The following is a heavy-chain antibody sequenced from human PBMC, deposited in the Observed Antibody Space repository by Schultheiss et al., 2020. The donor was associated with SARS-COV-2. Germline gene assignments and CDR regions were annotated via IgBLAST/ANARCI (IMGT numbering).Heavy chain of an antibody. CDR1: GGSISSGGYY. CDR3: ARDFRGGYCSSTSCPGGMDV. Sequence: LRLSFTVSGGSISSGGYYWSWIRQHPGKGLEWIGYIYYSGSTYYNPSLKSRVTISVDTSKNQFSLKLSSVTAADTAVYYCARDFRGGYCSSTSCPGGMDVWGQGTTVTVSS. CDR2: IYYSGST. D-gene: IGHD2-2*01. V-gene: IGHV4-31*03. J-gene: IGHJ6*02.